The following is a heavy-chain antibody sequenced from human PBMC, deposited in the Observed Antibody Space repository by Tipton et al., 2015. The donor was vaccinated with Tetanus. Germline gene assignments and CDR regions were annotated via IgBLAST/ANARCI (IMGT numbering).Heavy chain of an antibody. V-gene: IGHV3-23*01. J-gene: IGHJ4*02. CDR3: AKDQDYGDYFGVDY. CDR2: LSGSGGST. Sequence: SLRLSCAASGFTFSSYAMSWVRQAPGKGLEWVSALSGSGGSTYYADSVKGRFTISRDNSKNTLYLQMSSLRAEDTAVYFCAKDQDYGDYFGVDYWGQGTLVTVSS. D-gene: IGHD4-17*01. CDR1: GFTFSSYA.